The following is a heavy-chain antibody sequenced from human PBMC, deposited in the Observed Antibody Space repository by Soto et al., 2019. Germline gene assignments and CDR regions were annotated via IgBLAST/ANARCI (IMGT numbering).Heavy chain of an antibody. J-gene: IGHJ4*02. V-gene: IGHV3-23*01. D-gene: IGHD6-19*01. CDR3: AKGYSSGWYILDY. CDR2: ISGSGGTT. CDR1: GFTFNSCG. Sequence: GGSLRLSCAASGFTFNSCGMSWVRQAPGKGLEWVSIISGSGGTTYYAVSVKGRFTISRDNSGKTLYLQMNSLTAEDTAVYYCAKGYSSGWYILDYWGQGTLVTVSS.